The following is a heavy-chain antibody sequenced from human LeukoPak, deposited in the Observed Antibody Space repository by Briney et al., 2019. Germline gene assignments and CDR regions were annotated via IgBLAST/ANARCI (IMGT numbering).Heavy chain of an antibody. D-gene: IGHD3-22*01. CDR3: AKRYYYDSSGYYYWNPFGFDY. J-gene: IGHJ4*02. CDR2: ISGSGGST. Sequence: GSLRLSCAASGFTFSSYAMSWVRQAPGKGLEWVSAISGSGGSTYYADSVKGRFTISRDNSKNTLYLQMNSLRAEDTAVYYCAKRYYYDSSGYYYWNPFGFDYWGQGTLVTVSS. CDR1: GFTFSSYA. V-gene: IGHV3-23*01.